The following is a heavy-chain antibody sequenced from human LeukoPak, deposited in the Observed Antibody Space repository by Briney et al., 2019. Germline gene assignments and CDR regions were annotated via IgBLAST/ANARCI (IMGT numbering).Heavy chain of an antibody. D-gene: IGHD5-18*01. CDR2: VLDNVRT. CDR1: GGSISSHY. V-gene: IGHV4-59*11. CDR3: ATIKRGNIFGFFDF. Sequence: SETLSLTCTVSGGSISSHYWSWVRRPPGKGLEWIGYVLDNVRTKDNPSLNSRFTLSADTSKNQFSLRLTSVTAADTAVYYCATIKRGNIFGFFDFWGRGILVTVSS. J-gene: IGHJ4*02.